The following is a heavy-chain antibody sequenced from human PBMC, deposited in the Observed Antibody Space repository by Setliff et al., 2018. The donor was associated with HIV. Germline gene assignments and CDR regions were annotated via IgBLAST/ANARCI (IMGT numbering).Heavy chain of an antibody. J-gene: IGHJ4*02. D-gene: IGHD6-13*01. CDR1: GGSFSGYY. CDR3: ARGSLGSSWSFDF. CDR2: IDHSGAT. V-gene: IGHV4-34*01. Sequence: PSETLSLTCAVYGGSFSGYYWSWIRQPPGKGLEWIGEIDHSGATNYNPSLKSRVTISVDTSKNQFSLKLSSVTAADTSVYYCARGSLGSSWSFDFWGQGTLVTVSS.